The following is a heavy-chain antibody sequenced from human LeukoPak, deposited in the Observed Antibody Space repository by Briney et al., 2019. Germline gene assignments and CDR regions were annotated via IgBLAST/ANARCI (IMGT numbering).Heavy chain of an antibody. Sequence: PSETLSLTCIVSGSSINSGYYWGWIRQPPGKGLEWIGTIPDRGSTYNNPSLKSRVTISVDTSKNQLSLKLTSVTAADTAVYYCARLPGASRPRYYFDYWGQGTLVTVSS. V-gene: IGHV4-38-2*02. J-gene: IGHJ4*02. D-gene: IGHD6-6*01. CDR1: GSSINSGYY. CDR2: IPDRGST. CDR3: ARLPGASRPRYYFDY.